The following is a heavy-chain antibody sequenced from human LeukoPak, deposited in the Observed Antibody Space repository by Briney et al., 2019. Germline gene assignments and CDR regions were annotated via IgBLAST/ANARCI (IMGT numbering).Heavy chain of an antibody. CDR1: GGTFSSYA. D-gene: IGHD3-3*01. CDR2: IIPIFGTA. Sequence: SVKVSCKASGGTFSSYAISWVRQAPGQGLEWMGGIIPIFGTANYAQKFQGRVTITTDESTSTAYMELSSLRSEDTAVYYCARDRITIFGVVMHAFDIWGQGTMVTVSS. CDR3: ARDRITIFGVVMHAFDI. V-gene: IGHV1-69*05. J-gene: IGHJ3*02.